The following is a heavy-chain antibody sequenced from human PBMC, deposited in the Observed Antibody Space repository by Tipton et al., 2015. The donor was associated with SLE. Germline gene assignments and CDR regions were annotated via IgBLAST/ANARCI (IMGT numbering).Heavy chain of an antibody. D-gene: IGHD2-2*02. Sequence: TLSLTCTVSGYSISSGYSWGWIRQPPGKGLEWIGSMFHGGSTYYNPSLKSRVTISVDTSKNQFSLKLSSVTAADTAVYHCAPSQYCSDSSCYSFDYWGQGTLVTVSS. CDR3: APSQYCSDSSCYSFDY. J-gene: IGHJ4*02. V-gene: IGHV4-38-2*02. CDR2: MFHGGST. CDR1: GYSISSGYS.